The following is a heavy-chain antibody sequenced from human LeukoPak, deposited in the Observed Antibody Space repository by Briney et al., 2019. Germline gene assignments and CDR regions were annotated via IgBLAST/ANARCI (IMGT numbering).Heavy chain of an antibody. Sequence: GLLRLSCVASGFTFSNYWMSWVRPAPGKGLEWVANVEPDESEKYYGNSVKGRFPISRDNAKNSLSLQMHSLRVEDTAVYYCAREKHYYGSVVDYWGQGTLVTVSS. CDR1: GFTFSNYW. CDR2: VEPDESEK. CDR3: AREKHYYGSVVDY. J-gene: IGHJ4*02. V-gene: IGHV3-7*01. D-gene: IGHD3-10*01.